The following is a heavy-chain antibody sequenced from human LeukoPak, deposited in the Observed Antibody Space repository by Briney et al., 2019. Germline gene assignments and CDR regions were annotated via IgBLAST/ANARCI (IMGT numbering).Heavy chain of an antibody. CDR1: GYTFTSYG. J-gene: IGHJ4*02. Sequence: ASVKVSCKASGYTFTSYGIMWVRQAPGQGLEWMGWISGHNNNAKYAQKVQGRVTVTTDTSTGTAYLELRSLRSDDTAVYYCARSDVLPGDYWGQGTLVTVSS. V-gene: IGHV1-18*01. CDR2: ISGHNNNA. CDR3: ARSDVLPGDY. D-gene: IGHD6-6*01.